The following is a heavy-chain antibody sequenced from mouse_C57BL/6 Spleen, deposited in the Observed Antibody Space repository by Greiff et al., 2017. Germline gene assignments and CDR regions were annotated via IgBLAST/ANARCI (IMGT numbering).Heavy chain of an antibody. CDR1: GYTFTDYY. V-gene: IGHV1-77*01. Sequence: QVQLQQSGAELVKPGASVKISCKASGYTFTDYYLNWVKQRPGQGLEWIGKIGPGSGSTYYNEKFKGKATLTADKSSSTAYMQLSSLTSEDSAVYFCARCPDYYGSSYGYFDYWGQGTTLTVSS. J-gene: IGHJ2*01. D-gene: IGHD1-1*01. CDR2: IGPGSGST. CDR3: ARCPDYYGSSYGYFDY.